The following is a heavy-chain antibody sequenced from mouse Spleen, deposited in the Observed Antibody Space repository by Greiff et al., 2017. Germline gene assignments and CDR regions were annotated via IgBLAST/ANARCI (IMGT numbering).Heavy chain of an antibody. Sequence: QVQLQQSGAELVKPGASVKMSCKASGYTFTSYWITWVKQRPGQGLEWIGDIYPGSGSTNYNEKFKSKATLTVDTSSSTAYMQLSSLTSEDSAVYYCARRRDYDGTDYAMDYWGQGTSVTVSS. J-gene: IGHJ4*01. CDR1: GYTFTSYW. D-gene: IGHD2-4*01. CDR3: ARRRDYDGTDYAMDY. CDR2: IYPGSGST. V-gene: IGHV1-55*01.